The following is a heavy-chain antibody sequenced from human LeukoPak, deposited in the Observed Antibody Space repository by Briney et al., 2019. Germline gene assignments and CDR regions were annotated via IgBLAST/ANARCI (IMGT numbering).Heavy chain of an antibody. CDR2: IKSETDGGTT. D-gene: IGHD4-17*01. Sequence: GGSLRLSCAASGFTFSNAWMSWVRQAPGKGLEWVGRIKSETDGGTTDYAAPVKGRFTISIDDSKNTLYLQMNSLKTEDTAVYYCTTDSTVSDYWGQGTLVTVSS. J-gene: IGHJ4*02. CDR1: GFTFSNAW. CDR3: TTDSTVSDY. V-gene: IGHV3-15*01.